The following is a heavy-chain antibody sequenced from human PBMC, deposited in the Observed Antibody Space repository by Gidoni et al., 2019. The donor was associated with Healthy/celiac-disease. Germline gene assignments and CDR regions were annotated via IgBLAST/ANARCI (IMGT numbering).Heavy chain of an antibody. D-gene: IGHD1-26*01. V-gene: IGHV1-46*01. J-gene: IGHJ6*02. Sequence: QVQLVQSGAEVKKPGASVKVSCKASGYTFTSYYMNWVRQAPGQGLEWMGIINPSGGSTSYAQKFQGRVTMTRDTSTSTVYMELSSLRSEDTAVYYCASTVGATDHYYYGMDVWGQGTTVTVSS. CDR2: INPSGGST. CDR1: GYTFTSYY. CDR3: ASTVGATDHYYYGMDV.